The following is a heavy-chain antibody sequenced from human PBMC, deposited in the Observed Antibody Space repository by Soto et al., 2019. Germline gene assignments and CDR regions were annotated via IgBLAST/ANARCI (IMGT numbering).Heavy chain of an antibody. CDR1: GGSINSGAYY. J-gene: IGHJ4*02. V-gene: IGHV4-39*01. CDR3: ARHLFSYGSGNNSPFDS. D-gene: IGHD3-10*01. Sequence: SETLSLTCTVSGGSINSGAYYWGWIRQTPGKGLEWMGSVYSSGSMYDSPSLRSRVSISVDKSKNAFSLRLMSVTAADTAMYFCARHLFSYGSGNNSPFDSWGQGTRVPVSS. CDR2: VYSSGSM.